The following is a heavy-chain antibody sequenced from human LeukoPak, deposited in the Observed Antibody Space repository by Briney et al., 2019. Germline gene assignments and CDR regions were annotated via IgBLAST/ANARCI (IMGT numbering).Heavy chain of an antibody. CDR1: GFSLSTTGVG. CDR3: AHRAYNYGFFNWFDP. Sequence: SGPTLVNPTQTLTLICTFSGFSLSTTGVGVGWIRQPPGKALEWLALIYWDDDKRYSPSLKSRLTITKDTSKNQVVLTMTNMDPVDTATYFCAHRAYNYGFFNWFDPWGQGTLVTVSS. CDR2: IYWDDDK. D-gene: IGHD5-18*01. J-gene: IGHJ5*02. V-gene: IGHV2-5*02.